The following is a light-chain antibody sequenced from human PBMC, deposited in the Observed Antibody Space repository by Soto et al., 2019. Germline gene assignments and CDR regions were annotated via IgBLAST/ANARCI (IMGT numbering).Light chain of an antibody. V-gene: IGLV1-44*01. CDR3: AAWDASLNGYV. J-gene: IGLJ1*01. Sequence: QSVLTQPPSASGTPGQRVAFSCSGSSSNIGANTVNWYQQLPGAAPKLLIYSHSQRPSGVPDRFSGSKSGTSASLAISGLQSDDEADYYCAAWDASLNGYVFGTGTKVTVL. CDR1: SSNIGANT. CDR2: SHS.